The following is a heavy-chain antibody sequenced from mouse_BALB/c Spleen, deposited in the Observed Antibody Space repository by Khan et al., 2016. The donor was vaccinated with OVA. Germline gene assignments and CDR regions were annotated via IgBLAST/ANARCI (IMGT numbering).Heavy chain of an antibody. D-gene: IGHD2-1*01. CDR3: TRGEGYYGNPYAIDF. V-gene: IGHV5-6-4*01. CDR2: ISSGGTYT. Sequence: EVELVESGGDLVKPGGSLKLSCAASGFTFSRYTMSWVRQTPEKRLEWVATISSGGTYTYYVDSVEGRFTLSRDNAKNTLYLEMTSLKSEDTAIYYCTRGEGYYGNPYAIDFWVPGTSVTVSS. CDR1: GFTFSRYT. J-gene: IGHJ4*01.